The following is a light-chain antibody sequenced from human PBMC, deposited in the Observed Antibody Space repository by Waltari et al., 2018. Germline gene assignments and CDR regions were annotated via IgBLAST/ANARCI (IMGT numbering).Light chain of an antibody. CDR3: CSYAGGTAYV. CDR1: SSDIGTYNF. J-gene: IGLJ1*01. Sequence: SALTQPASVSGSPGQSITISCTGTSSDIGTYNFVSWYQEYPGKAPKLIIYEATKRPSGVSDRFSASKPGNTASLTIAGLQADDEADYSCCSYAGGTAYVVGTGTRVTVL. V-gene: IGLV2-23*01. CDR2: EAT.